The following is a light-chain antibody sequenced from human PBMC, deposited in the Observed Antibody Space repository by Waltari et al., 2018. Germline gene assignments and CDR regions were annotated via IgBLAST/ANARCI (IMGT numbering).Light chain of an antibody. Sequence: QSALTQPASLSGSPDQSITISCTGTTNDIGSYNLVPWYQQHPGKAPKLIIYEAIKRPSGVSDRFSGSKSGNTASLTISGLQAEDEADYYCSSYAGDNILVFGGGTRLTVL. CDR3: SSYAGDNILV. CDR2: EAI. CDR1: TNDIGSYNL. V-gene: IGLV2-23*01. J-gene: IGLJ3*02.